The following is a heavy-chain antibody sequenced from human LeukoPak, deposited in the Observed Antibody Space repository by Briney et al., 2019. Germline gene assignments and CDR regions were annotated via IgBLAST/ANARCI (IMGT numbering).Heavy chain of an antibody. CDR3: AREREENIRNEIDY. V-gene: IGHV3-30*04. CDR2: ISYDGSNK. CDR1: GFTFSSYA. D-gene: IGHD1-14*01. Sequence: GGSLRLSCAASGFTFSSYAMHWVRQAPGKGLEWVAVISYDGSNKYYADSVKGRFTISRDNSKNTLYLQMNSLRAEDTAVYYCAREREENIRNEIDYWGQGTLVTVSS. J-gene: IGHJ4*02.